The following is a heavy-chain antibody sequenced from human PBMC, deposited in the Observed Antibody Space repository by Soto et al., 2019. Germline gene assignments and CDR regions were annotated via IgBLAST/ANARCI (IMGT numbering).Heavy chain of an antibody. D-gene: IGHD2-15*01. CDR3: ARGGDLYCSGGSCSSWFDP. CDR2: INPNSGGT. J-gene: IGHJ5*02. CDR1: GYTFTGYY. V-gene: IGHV1-2*04. Sequence: QVQLVQSGAEVKKPGASVKVSCKASGYTFTGYYMHWVRQAPGQGLEWMGWINPNSGGTNYAQKFQGWVTMTRDTSSSTAYMERSRLRSDDTAVYYCARGGDLYCSGGSCSSWFDPWGQGTLVTVSS.